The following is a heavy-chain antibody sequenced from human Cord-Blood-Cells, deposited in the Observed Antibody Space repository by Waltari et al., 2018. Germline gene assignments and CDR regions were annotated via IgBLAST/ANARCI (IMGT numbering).Heavy chain of an antibody. D-gene: IGHD5-12*01. Sequence: QVQLVQSGAEVKKPGSSVTVSCKASGGTFSRSAISWVRQAPGQGLEGMGGIIPIFGTANYAQKFQGRVTITADKSTSTAYMELSSLRSEDTAVYYCARQTQYSGYDLGLYWGQGTLVTVSS. CDR3: ARQTQYSGYDLGLY. CDR2: IIPIFGTA. CDR1: GGTFSRSA. V-gene: IGHV1-69*06. J-gene: IGHJ4*02.